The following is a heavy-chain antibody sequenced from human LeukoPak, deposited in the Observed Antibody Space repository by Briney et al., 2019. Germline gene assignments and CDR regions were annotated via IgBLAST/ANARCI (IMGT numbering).Heavy chain of an antibody. CDR1: GFTFDDYA. Sequence: GGSLRLSCAASGFTFDDYAMHWVRQAPGKGLEWVSGISWNSGSIGYADSVKGRLTISRDNAKNSLYLQMNSLRAEDTALYYCAKDMEMATIESGLDYWGQGTLVTVSS. D-gene: IGHD5-24*01. CDR2: ISWNSGSI. V-gene: IGHV3-9*01. J-gene: IGHJ4*02. CDR3: AKDMEMATIESGLDY.